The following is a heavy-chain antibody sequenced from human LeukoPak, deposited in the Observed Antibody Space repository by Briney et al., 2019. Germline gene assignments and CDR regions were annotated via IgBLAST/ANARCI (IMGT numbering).Heavy chain of an antibody. CDR1: GYTFTSYG. V-gene: IGHV1-18*01. D-gene: IGHD2-2*02. CDR3: ARDEGIVVVPAAIRYYYYYMDV. Sequence: ASVKVSCKASGYTFTSYGISWVRQAPGQGLEWMGWISAYNGNTNYAQKLQGRVTMTTDTSTSTAYMELRSLRSDDTAVYYCARDEGIVVVPAAIRYYYYYMDVWGKGTTVTVSS. CDR2: ISAYNGNT. J-gene: IGHJ6*03.